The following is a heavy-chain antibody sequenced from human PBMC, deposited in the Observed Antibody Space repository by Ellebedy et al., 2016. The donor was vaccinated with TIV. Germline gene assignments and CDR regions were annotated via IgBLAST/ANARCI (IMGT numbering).Heavy chain of an antibody. CDR2: ISAYNGNT. D-gene: IGHD6-19*01. V-gene: IGHV1-18*01. CDR1: GYTFTSYG. CDR3: ARTAVADNY. J-gene: IGHJ4*02. Sequence: ASVKVSCXASGYTFTSYGISWVRQAPGQGLEWMGWISAYNGNTNYAQKFQGRVTITADESTSTAYMELSSLRSEDTAVYYCARTAVADNYWGQGTLVTVSS.